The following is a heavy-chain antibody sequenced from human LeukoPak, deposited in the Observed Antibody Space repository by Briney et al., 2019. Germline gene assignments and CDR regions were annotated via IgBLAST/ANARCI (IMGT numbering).Heavy chain of an antibody. CDR3: ARAMSSRLHGY. J-gene: IGHJ4*02. CDR2: ISSRSGDM. V-gene: IGHV3-21*01. Sequence: GGSLRLSCAASGFTFSSYTMSWVRQAPGKGLEWVSSISSRSGDMNYADSVKGRFTISRDNAKNSLYLQMNSLRAEDTAVYYCARAMSSRLHGYWGQGTLVTVSS. CDR1: GFTFSSYT. D-gene: IGHD6-13*01.